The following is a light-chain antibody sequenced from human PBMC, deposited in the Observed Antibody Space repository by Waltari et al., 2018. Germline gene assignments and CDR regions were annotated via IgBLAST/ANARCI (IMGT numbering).Light chain of an antibody. V-gene: IGKV3D-11*01. CDR1: QRVSSY. Sequence: EIVLTQSPATLSLSPGERATLSCRASQRVSSYLAWYQQKPGRAPSLLIHAASTLQTGVPSRFSGSGTGTDFTLTITCLQSADFALYFCQQYHDYPWTFGQGTKVEI. CDR3: QQYHDYPWT. J-gene: IGKJ1*01. CDR2: AAS.